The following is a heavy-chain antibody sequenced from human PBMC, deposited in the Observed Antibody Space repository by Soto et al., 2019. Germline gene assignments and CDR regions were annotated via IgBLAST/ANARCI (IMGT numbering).Heavy chain of an antibody. CDR3: AHSRPPRLLDY. CDR1: GFSLSTSGVG. V-gene: IGHV2-5*02. D-gene: IGHD6-6*01. J-gene: IGHJ4*02. CDR2: IYWDDDK. Sequence: QITLKESGPTLVKPTQTLTLTCTFSGFSLSTSGVGVGWIRQPPGKALEWLALIYWDDDKRYSSSLNSRLTSTRXTSKNQVVLTMTNMDPVDTATYYCAHSRPPRLLDYWGQGTLVTVSS.